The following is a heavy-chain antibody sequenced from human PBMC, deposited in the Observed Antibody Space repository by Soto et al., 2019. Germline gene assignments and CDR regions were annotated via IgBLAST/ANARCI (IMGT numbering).Heavy chain of an antibody. J-gene: IGHJ5*02. CDR3: ARVRRTGFGELLKNWFDP. Sequence: PSQTLSLTCAISGDSVSSNNAAWNWIRQSPSRGLEWLGRTYYRSRWYNDYAVSVKSRITVNPDTSKNQFSLQLTSVTPEDTAVYYCARVRRTGFGELLKNWFDPWGQGTLVTVSS. CDR1: GDSVSSNNAA. CDR2: TYYRSRWYN. V-gene: IGHV6-1*01. D-gene: IGHD3-10*01.